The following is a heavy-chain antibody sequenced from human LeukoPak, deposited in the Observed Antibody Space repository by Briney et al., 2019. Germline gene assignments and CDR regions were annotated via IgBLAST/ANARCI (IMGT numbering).Heavy chain of an antibody. V-gene: IGHV1-2*06. CDR3: ARVGKWLPDY. D-gene: IGHD3-22*01. J-gene: IGHJ4*02. CDR2: INPNSGGT. CDR1: GYTFTSYG. Sequence: GASVKVSCKASGYTFTSYGISWVRQAPGQGLEWMGRINPNSGGTNYAQKFRGRVTMTRDTSVSTAYMELSRLRSDDTAVYYCARVGKWLPDYWGQGTLVTVSS.